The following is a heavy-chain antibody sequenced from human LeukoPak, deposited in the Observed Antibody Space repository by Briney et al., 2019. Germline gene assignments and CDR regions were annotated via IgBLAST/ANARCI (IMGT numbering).Heavy chain of an antibody. CDR3: AKDPMVRGSTYDN. Sequence: GGSLRLPCAASGFTFSSYEMNWVRQAPGKGLEWVSYISSSGSTIYYADSVKGRFTISRDNSKNTLYLQMNGLRAEDTAIYYCAKDPMVRGSTYDNWGQGTLVTVSS. V-gene: IGHV3-48*03. CDR1: GFTFSSYE. D-gene: IGHD3-10*01. J-gene: IGHJ4*02. CDR2: ISSSGSTI.